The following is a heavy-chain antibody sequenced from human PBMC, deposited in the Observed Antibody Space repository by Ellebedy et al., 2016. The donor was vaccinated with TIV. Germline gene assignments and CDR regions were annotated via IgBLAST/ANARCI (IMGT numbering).Heavy chain of an antibody. V-gene: IGHV3-23*01. D-gene: IGHD3-22*01. CDR1: GFTLSSYA. J-gene: IGHJ3*02. CDR3: AKLGHHYDISGYYEMGAFNI. Sequence: GESLKISCAASGFTLSSYAMNWVRPPPGKGLEWVSGISGSGGTTYYADSVKGHFTISRDNSKNTLYLQMNSLRPEDPAVYYCAKLGHHYDISGYYEMGAFNIWGQGTMVTVSS. CDR2: ISGSGGTT.